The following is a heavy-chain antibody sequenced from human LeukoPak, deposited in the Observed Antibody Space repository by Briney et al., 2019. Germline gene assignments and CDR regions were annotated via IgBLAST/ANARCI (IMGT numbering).Heavy chain of an antibody. CDR3: ARDRDSGLHDY. D-gene: IGHD1-26*01. CDR2: IYYSGST. Sequence: PSETLSLTCTVSGGSISSYYWSWIRQPPGKGVEWIGYIYYSGSTNYNPSLKSRVTISVDTSKNQFSLKLSSVTAADTAVYYCARDRDSGLHDYWGQGTLVTVSS. J-gene: IGHJ4*02. V-gene: IGHV4-59*01. CDR1: GGSISSYY.